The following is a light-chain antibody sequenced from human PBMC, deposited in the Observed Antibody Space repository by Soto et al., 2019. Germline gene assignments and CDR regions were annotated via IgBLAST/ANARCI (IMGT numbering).Light chain of an antibody. J-gene: IGKJ1*01. Sequence: EIVMTQSPATLSVSPGERATLSCRASRSVSSNLAWYQQKPGQAPRLLIYGASTRATGIPARFSGSGSGPEFTPTISSLQSEDFAVYYCQQYNNWPFPAWTFGQGTKVDIK. CDR1: RSVSSN. V-gene: IGKV3-15*01. CDR3: QQYNNWPFPAWT. CDR2: GAS.